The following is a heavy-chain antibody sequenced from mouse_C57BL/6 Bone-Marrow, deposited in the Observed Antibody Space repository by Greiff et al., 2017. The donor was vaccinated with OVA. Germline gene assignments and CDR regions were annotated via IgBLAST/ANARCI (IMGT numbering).Heavy chain of an antibody. Sequence: QVQLQQPGAELVKPGASVKLSCTASGYTFTSYWMHWVKQRPGRGLEWIGRIDPSSGGTKYNEKFKSKATLTVDKPSSTAYMQLSSLTSEDSAVYYGARKGGLGAWFAYWGQGTLVTVSA. J-gene: IGHJ3*01. CDR3: ARKGGLGAWFAY. D-gene: IGHD2-4*01. CDR1: GYTFTSYW. V-gene: IGHV1-72*01. CDR2: IDPSSGGT.